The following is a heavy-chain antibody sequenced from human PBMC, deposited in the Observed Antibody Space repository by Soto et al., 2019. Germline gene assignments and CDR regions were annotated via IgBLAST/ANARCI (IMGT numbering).Heavy chain of an antibody. V-gene: IGHV1-2*04. CDR1: GYRLTGYY. D-gene: IGHD3-3*01. Sequence: KVSCKASGYRLTGYYIHWVRQAHGQGLEWMGWINPNSGGTNYAQKFQGWVTMTRDTSVSTAYMELSRLRSNDTAVYYCARDLGNEFWGASVYGMDVWGQGTTVTVSS. CDR2: INPNSGGT. J-gene: IGHJ6*02. CDR3: ARDLGNEFWGASVYGMDV.